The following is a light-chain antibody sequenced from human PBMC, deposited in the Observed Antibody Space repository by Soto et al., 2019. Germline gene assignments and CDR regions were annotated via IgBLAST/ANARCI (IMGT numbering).Light chain of an antibody. J-gene: IGLJ1*01. Sequence: QSVLTQPPSVSGASGQRVTISCTGSSSNIGAGYDVHWYQHLPGTAPKLVIFSNVNRPSGVPDRFSGSKSGTSASLAITGLQAEDEADYYCQSFDSSLSDSYVFGTGTKVTVL. CDR2: SNV. CDR3: QSFDSSLSDSYV. CDR1: SSNIGAGYD. V-gene: IGLV1-40*01.